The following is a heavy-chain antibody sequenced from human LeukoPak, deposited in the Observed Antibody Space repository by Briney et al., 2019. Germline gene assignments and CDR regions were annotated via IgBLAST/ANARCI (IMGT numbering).Heavy chain of an antibody. J-gene: IGHJ4*02. Sequence: PSETLSLTCTVSGDSISTYSWSWIRQPPGKGLEWIGYIYYSGTTNYNPSLKSRVTISVDTSKNQFSLKLSSVTAADTAVYYCARRRDDYGAYFDYWGQGTLVTVSS. D-gene: IGHD4-17*01. CDR1: GDSISTYS. CDR2: IYYSGTT. CDR3: ARRRDDYGAYFDY. V-gene: IGHV4-59*08.